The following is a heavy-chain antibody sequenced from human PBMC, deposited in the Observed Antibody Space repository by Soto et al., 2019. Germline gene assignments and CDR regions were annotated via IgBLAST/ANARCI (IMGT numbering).Heavy chain of an antibody. J-gene: IGHJ4*02. CDR1: GGSISSGGYY. D-gene: IGHD2-21*02. Sequence: PSETLSLTCTVSGGSISSGGYYWSWIRQHPGKGLEWIGYIYYSGSTYYNPSLKSRVTISVDTTKNQFSLKLSSVTAADTAVYYCARDRVVTATLYYFDYWGQGTLVTVSS. V-gene: IGHV4-31*03. CDR2: IYYSGST. CDR3: ARDRVVTATLYYFDY.